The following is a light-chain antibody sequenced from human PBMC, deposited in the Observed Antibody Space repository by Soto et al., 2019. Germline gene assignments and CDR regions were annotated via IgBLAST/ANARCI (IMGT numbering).Light chain of an antibody. Sequence: EIVLTQSPGTLSFSPGERATLTCRASQSVSSSYLAWFQQKPGQAPRLLIYGASSRATGIPDRFGGSGSGTDFTLTSIRLEREDFAVYYCQQYGNAPFTFCAGTKVDIK. J-gene: IGKJ3*01. CDR3: QQYGNAPFT. CDR1: QSVSSSY. CDR2: GAS. V-gene: IGKV3-20*01.